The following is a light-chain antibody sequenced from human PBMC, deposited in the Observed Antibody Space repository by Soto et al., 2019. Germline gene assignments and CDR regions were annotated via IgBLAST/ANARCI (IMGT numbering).Light chain of an antibody. Sequence: QSVLTQPASVSGSPGQSITIACTGTSSDVGGYKYVSWYQQHPGKAPKLMIYEVSNRPSGVSNRFSGSKSGNTASLTISGLQAEDEAHYYCSSYSSSSTLVFGTGTKLT. J-gene: IGLJ1*01. V-gene: IGLV2-14*01. CDR1: SSDVGGYKY. CDR2: EVS. CDR3: SSYSSSSTLV.